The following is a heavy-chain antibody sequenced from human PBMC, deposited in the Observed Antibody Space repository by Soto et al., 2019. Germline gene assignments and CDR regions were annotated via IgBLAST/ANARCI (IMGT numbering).Heavy chain of an antibody. J-gene: IGHJ6*02. CDR1: GGSISSGGYY. V-gene: IGHV4-31*03. CDR2: IYYSGST. D-gene: IGHD2-15*01. CDR3: ARSDCSGGSCYSFYYYGMDV. Sequence: QVQLQESGPGLVKPSQTLSLTCTVSGGSISSGGYYWSWIRQHPGKGLEWIGYIYYSGSTYYNPSLQGRVTISVDTSKNQFSLKLSSVTAADTAVYYCARSDCSGGSCYSFYYYGMDVWGQGTTVTVSS.